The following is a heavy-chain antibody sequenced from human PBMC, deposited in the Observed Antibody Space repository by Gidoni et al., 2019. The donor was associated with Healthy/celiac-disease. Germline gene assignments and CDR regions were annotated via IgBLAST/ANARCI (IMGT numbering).Heavy chain of an antibody. Sequence: QVQLVESGGGVVQPGRSLRLSCAASGFTFSSYAMHWVRQAPGKGLEWVAVISYDGSKKYYADSVKGRFTISRDNSKNTLYLQMNSLRAEDTAVYYCARDSLYSSSSGVLDYWGQGTLVTVSS. V-gene: IGHV3-30-3*01. CDR1: GFTFSSYA. D-gene: IGHD6-6*01. CDR3: ARDSLYSSSSGVLDY. CDR2: ISYDGSKK. J-gene: IGHJ4*02.